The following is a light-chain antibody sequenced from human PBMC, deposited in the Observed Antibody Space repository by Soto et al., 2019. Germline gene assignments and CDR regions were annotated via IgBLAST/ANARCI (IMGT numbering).Light chain of an antibody. J-gene: IGLJ2*01. Sequence: SYELTQPPSVSVSPGQTASITCSGDTLGDKYACWYQQKPGQSPVLVIYQDSKRPSGIPERFSGSNSGNTATLTISGTQAMDEADYYCQAWDSSTGVVVFGGGTKLTVL. CDR3: QAWDSSTGVVV. CDR1: TLGDKY. CDR2: QDS. V-gene: IGLV3-1*01.